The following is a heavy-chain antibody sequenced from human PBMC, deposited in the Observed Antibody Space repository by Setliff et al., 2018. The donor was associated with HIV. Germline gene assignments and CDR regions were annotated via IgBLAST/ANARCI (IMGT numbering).Heavy chain of an antibody. Sequence: PSETLSLTCTVSGDSISSGSHYWSWIRQPPGKGLEWIGEIYHSGSTIYNPSLKSRVTISVDTSKNQFSLKLSSVTAADTAVYYCARRPYYFDSWGQGTLVTVSS. D-gene: IGHD6-6*01. V-gene: IGHV4-39*07. CDR2: IYHSGST. CDR3: ARRPYYFDS. CDR1: GDSISSGSHY. J-gene: IGHJ4*02.